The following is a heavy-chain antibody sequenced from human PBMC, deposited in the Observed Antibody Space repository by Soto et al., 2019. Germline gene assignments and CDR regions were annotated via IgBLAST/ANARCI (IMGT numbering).Heavy chain of an antibody. J-gene: IGHJ6*02. CDR3: VKDWSGKTCPCMDV. CDR1: GFTFIDYV. Sequence: GGSLRLSCAASGFTFIDYVMTWVRQAPGEGLEWVSSISGRGDITYYADSVKGRFTISRDSSRRTLYLQMNTLRVEDTAIYYCVKDWSGKTCPCMDVWGQGTTVTVSS. D-gene: IGHD3-3*01. V-gene: IGHV3-23*01. CDR2: ISGRGDIT.